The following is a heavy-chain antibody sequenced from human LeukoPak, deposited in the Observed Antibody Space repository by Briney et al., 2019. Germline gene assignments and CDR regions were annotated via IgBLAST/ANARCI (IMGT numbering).Heavy chain of an antibody. D-gene: IGHD3-10*01. V-gene: IGHV4-59*01. CDR2: IHYSGST. CDR3: ARNADGSGNLLPFYFDY. Sequence: SETLSLTCTVSGGSINSYYWSWIRQPPGMGLEWIGSIHYSGSTSYNPSLRSRVTISVDKSKNQFFLKLSSVTATDTAVYYCARNADGSGNLLPFYFDYWGPGTLVTVSS. CDR1: GGSINSYY. J-gene: IGHJ4*02.